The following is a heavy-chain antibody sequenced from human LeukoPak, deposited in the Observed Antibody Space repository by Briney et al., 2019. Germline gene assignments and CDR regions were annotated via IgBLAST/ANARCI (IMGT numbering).Heavy chain of an antibody. CDR1: GYSISSGYY. CDR3: ARDQPYMDV. CDR2: IYHSGST. J-gene: IGHJ6*03. V-gene: IGHV4-38-2*02. Sequence: SETLSLTCIVSGYSISSGYYWVWIRQPPGKGLEWIGSIYHSGSTLYNPSLKSRVTISVDTSKNKFSLKLSSVTAADTAMYYCARDQPYMDVWGEGTMVTVSS.